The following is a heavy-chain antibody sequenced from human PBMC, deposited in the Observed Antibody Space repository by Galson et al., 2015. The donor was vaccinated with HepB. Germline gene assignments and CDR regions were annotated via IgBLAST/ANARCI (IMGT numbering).Heavy chain of an antibody. CDR1: GYTFTTNG. Sequence: SAKVSCKASGYTFTTNGISWVRQAPGQGLEWMGWISASSGNTKYAQNFQERVTLTRDTSTSTVYLELRNLRSDDTAAYYCARDRDYRFDYWGQGTLVTVSS. CDR3: ARDRDYRFDY. D-gene: IGHD4/OR15-4a*01. CDR2: ISASSGNT. J-gene: IGHJ4*02. V-gene: IGHV1-18*04.